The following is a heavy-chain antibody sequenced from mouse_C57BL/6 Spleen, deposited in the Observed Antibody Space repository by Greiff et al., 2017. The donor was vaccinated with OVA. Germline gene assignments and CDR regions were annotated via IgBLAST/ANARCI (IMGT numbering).Heavy chain of an antibody. CDR1: GYTFTSYW. V-gene: IGHV1-69*01. CDR3: ARKGYDYDWYFDV. J-gene: IGHJ1*03. CDR2: IDPSDSYT. Sequence: QVQLKQPGAELVMPGASVKLSCKASGYTFTSYWMHWVKQRPGQGLEWIGEIDPSDSYTNYNPKFKGKSTLTVDKSSSTAYMQLSRLTSEDSAVYYCARKGYDYDWYFDVWGTGTTVTVSS. D-gene: IGHD2-4*01.